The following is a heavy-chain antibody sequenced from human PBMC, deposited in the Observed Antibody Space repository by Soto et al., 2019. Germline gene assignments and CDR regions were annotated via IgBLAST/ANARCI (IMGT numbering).Heavy chain of an antibody. J-gene: IGHJ6*02. V-gene: IGHV3-23*01. D-gene: IGHD4-4*01. CDR1: GFTFSSYA. CDR3: AKDARSMTTVTTKRLYYYYYYGMDV. CDR2: ISGSGGST. Sequence: GGSLRLSCAASGFTFSSYAMSWVRQAPGKGLEWVSAISGSGGSTYYADSVKGRFTISRDNSKNTLYLQMNSLRAEDTAVYYCAKDARSMTTVTTKRLYYYYYYGMDVWGQGTTVTVSS.